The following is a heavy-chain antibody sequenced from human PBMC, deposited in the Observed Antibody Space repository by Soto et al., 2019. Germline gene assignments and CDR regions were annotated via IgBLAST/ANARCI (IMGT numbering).Heavy chain of an antibody. CDR1: GFTFSDYY. CDR3: ARDHLSHDYYYYGMDV. Sequence: PGGSLRLSCAASGFTFSDYYMIWIRQAPGKGLEWVSYISSSGSTIYYADSVKGRFTISRDNAKNSLYLQMNSLRAEDTAVYYCARDHLSHDYYYYGMDVWGQGTTVTVSS. J-gene: IGHJ6*02. CDR2: ISSSGSTI. V-gene: IGHV3-11*01.